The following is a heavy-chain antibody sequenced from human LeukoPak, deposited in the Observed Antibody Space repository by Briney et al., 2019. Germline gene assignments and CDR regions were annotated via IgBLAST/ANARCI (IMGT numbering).Heavy chain of an antibody. Sequence: ASVKVSCKASGYTFTGYYMHWVRQAPGQGLEWMGWINPNSGGTNYAQKFQGRVTMTRDTSISTAYMELSRLRSDDTAVYYCARGSTSGSYVGDKWGQGTLVTVSS. CDR3: ARGSTSGSYVGDK. D-gene: IGHD1-26*01. CDR2: INPNSGGT. J-gene: IGHJ4*02. V-gene: IGHV1-2*02. CDR1: GYTFTGYY.